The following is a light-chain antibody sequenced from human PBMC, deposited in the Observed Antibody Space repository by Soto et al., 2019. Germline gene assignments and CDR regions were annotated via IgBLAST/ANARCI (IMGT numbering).Light chain of an antibody. V-gene: IGLV2-14*03. CDR3: SSYSSSNSLDVV. CDR2: DVS. CDR1: SSDVGGYNY. J-gene: IGLJ2*01. Sequence: QSALTQPASVSGSPGQSITISCTGTSSDVGGYNYVSWYQVQPGRAPNRIIYDVSDRPSVISIRFAGSKSGNTASLTISGLQAEDEDDYYCSSYSSSNSLDVVFGGGTKVTVL.